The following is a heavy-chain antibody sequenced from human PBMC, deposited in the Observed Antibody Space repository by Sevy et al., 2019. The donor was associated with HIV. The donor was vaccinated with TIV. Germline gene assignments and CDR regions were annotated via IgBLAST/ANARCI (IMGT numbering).Heavy chain of an antibody. Sequence: ASVKVSCKASGYTFTGYYMHWVRQAPGQGLEWMGRINPNSGGTNYPQKFQGRVTMTRVTSISTAYMELSRLRSDDTAVYYCARIVVPAATAAEYFKHWGQGTLVTVSS. CDR2: INPNSGGT. D-gene: IGHD2-2*01. CDR3: ARIVVPAATAAEYFKH. CDR1: GYTFTGYY. V-gene: IGHV1-2*06. J-gene: IGHJ1*01.